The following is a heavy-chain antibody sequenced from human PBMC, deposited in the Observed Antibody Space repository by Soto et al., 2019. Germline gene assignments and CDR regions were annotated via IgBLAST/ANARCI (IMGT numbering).Heavy chain of an antibody. V-gene: IGHV3-30-3*01. CDR2: ISYDGSNK. CDR3: APPLDGSSPA. CDR1: GFTFSSYA. Sequence: PGGSLRLSCAASGFTFSSYAMHWVRQAPGKGLEWVAVISYDGSNKYYADSVKGRFTISRDNSKNTLYLQMNSLRAEDTAVYYCAPPLDGSSPAWGQGTLVTVSS. D-gene: IGHD6-6*01. J-gene: IGHJ1*01.